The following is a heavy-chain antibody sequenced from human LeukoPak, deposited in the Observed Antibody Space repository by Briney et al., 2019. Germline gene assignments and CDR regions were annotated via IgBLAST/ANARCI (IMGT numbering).Heavy chain of an antibody. V-gene: IGHV4-38-2*01. CDR1: GYSISSGYY. CDR2: IYHSGST. Sequence: SETLSLTCAVSGYSISSGYYWGWIRQPPGKGLEWIGSIYHSGSTYYNPSLKSRVTISVDTSKNQFSLKLSSATAADTAVYYCARQYFWSGYWAYWGQGTLVTVSS. CDR3: ARQYFWSGYWAY. D-gene: IGHD3-3*01. J-gene: IGHJ4*02.